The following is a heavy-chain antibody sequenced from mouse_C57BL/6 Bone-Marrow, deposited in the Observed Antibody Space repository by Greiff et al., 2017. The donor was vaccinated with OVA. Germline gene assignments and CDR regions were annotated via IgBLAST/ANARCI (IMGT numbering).Heavy chain of an antibody. D-gene: IGHD3-3*01. V-gene: IGHV1-19*01. CDR1: GYTFTDYY. CDR3: AREEGQAWFAY. J-gene: IGHJ3*01. CDR2: INPYNGGT. Sequence: VQLQQSGPVLVKPGASVKMSCKASGYTFTDYYMNWVKQSHGKSLEWIGVINPYNGGTSYNQKFKGKATLTVDKSSSTAYMELNSLTSEDSAVYYCAREEGQAWFAYWGQGTLVTVSA.